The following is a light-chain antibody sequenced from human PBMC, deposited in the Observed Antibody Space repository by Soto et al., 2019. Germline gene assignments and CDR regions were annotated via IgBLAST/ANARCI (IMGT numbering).Light chain of an antibody. Sequence: QSVLTQPPSVSAAPGQKVTISCSGRHSDIGSNYVSWYQQVPGTAPKLLIYENNRRPAGVPDRFSGSKSGTSATLGITGLQTGDEADYYCGSWDSSLFVGVFGVGTKLTVL. CDR3: GSWDSSLFVGV. CDR2: ENN. V-gene: IGLV1-51*01. CDR1: HSDIGSNY. J-gene: IGLJ2*01.